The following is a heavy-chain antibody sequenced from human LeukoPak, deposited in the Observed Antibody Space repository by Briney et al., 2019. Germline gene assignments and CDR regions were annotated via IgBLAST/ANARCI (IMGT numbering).Heavy chain of an antibody. CDR3: ASVYLYGMDV. V-gene: IGHV1-46*01. D-gene: IGHD2-8*01. CDR2: INPSGGST. CDR1: GYSLTTYY. Sequence: ASVKVSCKASGYSLTTYYMHWVRQAPGQELEWMAIINPSGGSTNYAQKFQGRVTVTRDTPTNTVYMELSSLRTEDTAVYYCASVYLYGMDVWGQGTTVTVSS. J-gene: IGHJ6*02.